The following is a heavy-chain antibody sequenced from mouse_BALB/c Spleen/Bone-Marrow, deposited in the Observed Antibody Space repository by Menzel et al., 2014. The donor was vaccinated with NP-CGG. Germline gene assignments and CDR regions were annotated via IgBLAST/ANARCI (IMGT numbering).Heavy chain of an antibody. J-gene: IGHJ4*01. V-gene: IGHV14-3*02. CDR3: ASATTATYYAMDY. D-gene: IGHD1-2*01. CDR1: GFNIKDTY. Sequence: VQLQQSGAELVKPGASVKLSCTASGFNIKDTYMHWVKQRPEKGLEWIGRIDPANGNTKYDPKFQGKATITTDKSSNTAYLQVSSLTSEDTAVYFCASATTATYYAMDYWGQGTSVTVSS. CDR2: IDPANGNT.